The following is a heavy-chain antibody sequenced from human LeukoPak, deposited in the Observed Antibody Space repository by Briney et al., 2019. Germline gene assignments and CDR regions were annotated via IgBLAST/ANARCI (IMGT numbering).Heavy chain of an antibody. CDR3: AKDKWELHDAFDI. J-gene: IGHJ3*02. CDR1: GFTFSSYA. V-gene: IGHV3-23*01. Sequence: PGGSLRLSRAASGFTFSSYAMSWVRQAPGKGLEWVSAISGSGGSTYYADSVKGRFTISRDNSKNTLYLQMNSLRAEDTAVYYCAKDKWELHDAFDIRGQGTMVTVSS. D-gene: IGHD1-26*01. CDR2: ISGSGGST.